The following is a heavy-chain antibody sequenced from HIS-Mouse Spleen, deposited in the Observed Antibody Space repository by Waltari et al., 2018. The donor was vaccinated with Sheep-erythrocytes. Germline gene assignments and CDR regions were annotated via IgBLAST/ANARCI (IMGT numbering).Heavy chain of an antibody. D-gene: IGHD1-26*01. V-gene: IGHV3-21*01. CDR3: ARVASGATFDY. CDR1: GFIFSRYI. CDR2: ISSSSSYI. Sequence: EVQLVESGGGLVKPGGSLRLSCAAFGFIFSRYIFTWVRQGPGKGLEWVSSISSSSSYIYYADSVKGRFTISRDNAKNSLYLQMNSLRAEDTAVYYCARVASGATFDYWGQGTLVTVSS. J-gene: IGHJ4*02.